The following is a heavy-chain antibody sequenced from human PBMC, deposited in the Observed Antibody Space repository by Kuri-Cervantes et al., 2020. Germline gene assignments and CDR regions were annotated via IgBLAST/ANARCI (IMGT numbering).Heavy chain of an antibody. D-gene: IGHD5/OR15-5a*01. J-gene: IGHJ4*02. CDR1: GYTFTSYY. V-gene: IGHV3-33*01. CDR3: ARERGSFYPSLDY. Sequence: SCKASGYTFTSYYMHWVRQAPGKGLEWVAVIWYDGSNKYYADSVKGRFTISRDNSKNTLYLQMNSLRAEDTAVYYCARERGSFYPSLDYWGQGTLVTVSS. CDR2: IWYDGSNK.